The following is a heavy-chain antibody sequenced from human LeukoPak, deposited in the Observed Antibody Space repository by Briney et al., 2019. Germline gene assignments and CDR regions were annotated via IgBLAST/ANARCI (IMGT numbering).Heavy chain of an antibody. CDR2: VIPSLGIS. V-gene: IGHV1-69*04. CDR1: GGTFSGFA. D-gene: IGHD2/OR15-2a*01. CDR3: ATFRWIDS. J-gene: IGHJ5*01. Sequence: RASVKVSCKTSGGTFSGFAMNWVRRAPGQGPEWMGRVIPSLGISKYSQKFQDRLKVTADNSSTTAFMELTSLTSDDTAVYYCATFRWIDSWGQGTLVIVSS.